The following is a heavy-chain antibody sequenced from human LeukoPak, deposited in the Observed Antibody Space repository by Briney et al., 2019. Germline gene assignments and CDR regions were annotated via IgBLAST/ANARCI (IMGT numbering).Heavy chain of an antibody. CDR1: GFTFNNYW. CDR3: AREGYCSGGSCSDAFDI. Sequence: GGSLRLSCAVSGFTFNNYWMNWVRQAPGKGLEWVSVIYSGGSTYYADSVKGRFTISRDNSKNTLYLQMNSLRAEDTAVYYCAREGYCSGGSCSDAFDIWGQGTMVTVSS. D-gene: IGHD2-15*01. CDR2: IYSGGST. J-gene: IGHJ3*02. V-gene: IGHV3-66*01.